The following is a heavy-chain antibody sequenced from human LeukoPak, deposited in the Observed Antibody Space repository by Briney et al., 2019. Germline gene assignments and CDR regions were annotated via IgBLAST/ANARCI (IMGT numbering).Heavy chain of an antibody. V-gene: IGHV3-30*02. D-gene: IGHD5-18*01. Sequence: GGSLRLSCTASGLTFSDYHVHWIRQAPGKGLEWVAFIQYDGSKKYYANSVKGQFTVSRDNFKNTVHLQMNSLRAEDTAVYYCAKDQLRGYSYGSIDYWGQGTLVTVS. CDR3: AKDQLRGYSYGSIDY. CDR1: GLTFSDYH. J-gene: IGHJ4*02. CDR2: IQYDGSKK.